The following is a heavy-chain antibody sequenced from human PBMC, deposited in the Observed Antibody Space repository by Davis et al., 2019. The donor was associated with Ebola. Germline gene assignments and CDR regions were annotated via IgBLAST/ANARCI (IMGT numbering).Heavy chain of an antibody. V-gene: IGHV3-30*02. D-gene: IGHD2-15*01. CDR1: GFTFSTND. Sequence: GESLKISCGASGFTFSTNDMHWVRQAPGKGPEWVAFIKYDGNGKYYANSVKGRFSVSRDNSKNTQYLQLNSLRPEDTAVYYCVKDLKGGCCFDSWGQGALVSVSS. CDR2: IKYDGNGK. J-gene: IGHJ4*02. CDR3: VKDLKGGCCFDS.